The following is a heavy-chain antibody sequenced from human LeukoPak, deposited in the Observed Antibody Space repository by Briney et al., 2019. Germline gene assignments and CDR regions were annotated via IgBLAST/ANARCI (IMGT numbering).Heavy chain of an antibody. Sequence: GGSLRLSRAASEFTFSSYTLNWVRQAPGQGLQWGSSISSSSSSIYYADTVKGRFTISRDNAKNSLYLQMNSLGAGDTAVYYCARGSWNYAFDIWGQGTMVTVSS. D-gene: IGHD1-7*01. CDR3: ARGSWNYAFDI. J-gene: IGHJ3*02. CDR2: ISSSSSSI. V-gene: IGHV3-21*01. CDR1: EFTFSSYT.